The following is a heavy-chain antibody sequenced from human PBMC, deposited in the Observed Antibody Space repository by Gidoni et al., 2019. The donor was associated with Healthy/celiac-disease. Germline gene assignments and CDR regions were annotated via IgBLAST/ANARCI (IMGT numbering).Heavy chain of an antibody. CDR2: ISWNSGSI. CDR3: AKVLYSSGWPDTFDY. D-gene: IGHD6-19*01. J-gene: IGHJ4*02. CDR1: GFTFDDYA. Sequence: EVQLVESGGGLVQPGRSLRLSCAASGFTFDDYAMHWVRQAPGKGLEWVSGISWNSGSIGYADSVKGRFTISRDNAKNSLYLQMNSLRAEDTALYYCAKVLYSSGWPDTFDYWGQGTLVTVSS. V-gene: IGHV3-9*01.